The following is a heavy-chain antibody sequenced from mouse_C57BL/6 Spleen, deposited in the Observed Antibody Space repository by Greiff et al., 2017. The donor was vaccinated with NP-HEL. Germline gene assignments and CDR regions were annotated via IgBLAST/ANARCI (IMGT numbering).Heavy chain of an antibody. CDR3: ARPFYGNSSY. V-gene: IGHV1-81*01. D-gene: IGHD2-10*01. J-gene: IGHJ3*01. CDR1: GYTFTSYG. Sequence: VQLQQSGAELARPGASVKLSCKASGYTFTSYGISWVKQRTGQGLEWIGEIYPRSGNTYYNEKFKGKATLTADKSSSTAYMELRSLTSEDSAVYFCARPFYGNSSYWGQGTLVTVSA. CDR2: IYPRSGNT.